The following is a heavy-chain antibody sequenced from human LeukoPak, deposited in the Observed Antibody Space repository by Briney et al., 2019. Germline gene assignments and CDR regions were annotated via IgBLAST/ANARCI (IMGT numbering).Heavy chain of an antibody. CDR3: ARRDYYFDY. V-gene: IGHV3-23*01. CDR1: GFTFSSYA. J-gene: IGHJ4*02. CDR2: ISGSGGTT. Sequence: PGGSLRLSCAASGFTFSSYAMSWVRQAPGKGLEWVSAISGSGGTTYYADSVKGRFTISRDNAKNSLYLQMNSLRAEDTAVYYCARRDYYFDYWGQGTLVTVSS. D-gene: IGHD3/OR15-3a*01.